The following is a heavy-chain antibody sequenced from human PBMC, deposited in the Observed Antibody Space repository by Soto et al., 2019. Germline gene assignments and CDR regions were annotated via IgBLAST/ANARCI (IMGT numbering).Heavy chain of an antibody. CDR2: ISSSSSTI. D-gene: IGHD3-16*01. CDR3: AREGVYYYYGMDV. V-gene: IGHV3-48*02. J-gene: IGHJ6*02. Sequence: QGKGLEWVSYISSSSSTIYYADSVKGRFTISRDNAKNSLYLQMNSLRDEDMAVYYCAREGVYYYYGMDVWGQGTTVTVSS.